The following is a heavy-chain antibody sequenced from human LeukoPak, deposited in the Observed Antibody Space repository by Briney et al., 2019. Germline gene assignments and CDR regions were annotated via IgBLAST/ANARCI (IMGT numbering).Heavy chain of an antibody. D-gene: IGHD5-18*01. V-gene: IGHV3-30-3*01. CDR1: GFTFSSYS. CDR2: TSYDGSNK. J-gene: IGHJ4*02. Sequence: AGGSLRLSCAASGFTFSSYSMHWVRQAPGKGLEWVALTSYDGSNKYYADSVKGRFTISRDNSRNTLYLQMNSLRTEDTAMYYCAKDMGYTFGHAFDYWGQGTLVTVSS. CDR3: AKDMGYTFGHAFDY.